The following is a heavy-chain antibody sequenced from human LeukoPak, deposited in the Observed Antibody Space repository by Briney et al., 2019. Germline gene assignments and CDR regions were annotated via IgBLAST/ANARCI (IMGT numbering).Heavy chain of an antibody. CDR2: ISPRGNT. D-gene: IGHD1-7*01. CDR1: GASMSDNY. V-gene: IGHV4-4*07. J-gene: IGHJ4*02. Sequence: SETLSLTCNVSGASMSDNYWSWIRQPAGSVLEWLGRISPRGNTYYNPSLNSRVTISLDTSANQFSLKLRSVTAADTAGYYCARGGHSYGTFDSWGRGALVTVSS. CDR3: ARGGHSYGTFDS.